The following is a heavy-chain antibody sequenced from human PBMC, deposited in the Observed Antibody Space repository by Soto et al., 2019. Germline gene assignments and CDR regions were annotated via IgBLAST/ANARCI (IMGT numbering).Heavy chain of an antibody. J-gene: IGHJ4*02. V-gene: IGHV3-30*18. CDR1: GFTFSSYG. CDR3: AKDPGSSGWYEVWN. CDR2: ISYDGSNK. D-gene: IGHD6-19*01. Sequence: QVQLVESGGGVVQPGRSLRLSCAASGFTFSSYGMHWVRQAPGKGLEWVAVISYDGSNKYYADSVKGRFTISRDNSKNTLYLQMNSLRAEVTAVYYCAKDPGSSGWYEVWNWGQGTLVTVSS.